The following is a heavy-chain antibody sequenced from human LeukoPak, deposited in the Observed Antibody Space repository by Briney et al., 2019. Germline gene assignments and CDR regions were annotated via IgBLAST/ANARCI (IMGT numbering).Heavy chain of an antibody. CDR1: GYSFTSYW. Sequence: GASLQISCKGSGYSFTSYWIGWVRQLPGKGLEWMGIIYPGDSDTRYSPSFQGQVTISADKSISTAYLQWSSLKASDTAMYYCARHRGSSSLDLPDYWGQGTLVTVSS. D-gene: IGHD6-6*01. V-gene: IGHV5-51*01. J-gene: IGHJ4*02. CDR3: ARHRGSSSLDLPDY. CDR2: IYPGDSDT.